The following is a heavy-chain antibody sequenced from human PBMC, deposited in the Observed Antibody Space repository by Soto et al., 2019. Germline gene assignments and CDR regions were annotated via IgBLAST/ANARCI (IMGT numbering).Heavy chain of an antibody. J-gene: IGHJ6*03. CDR2: IDSSGTT. V-gene: IGHV4-31*03. CDR3: ALGMFMDV. D-gene: IGHD3-16*01. CDR1: GVSITTSGHY. Sequence: QVQLQESGPGLVKPSQTLSLSCSVSGVSITTSGHYWNWVRQRPGRGLEWIGYIDSSGTTYYNPSLKTRLAMSVEPSTNQISLKLSSVTAADTALYDCALGMFMDVWGRGTTVTVSS.